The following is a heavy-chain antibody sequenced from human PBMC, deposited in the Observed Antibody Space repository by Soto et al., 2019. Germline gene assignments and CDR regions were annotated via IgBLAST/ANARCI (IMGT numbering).Heavy chain of an antibody. Sequence: SETLSLTCTVSGVAVDRDYYYFTWIPQPPGKGLEWIAYMYKCRTTKYNPSLKSRVTISLDTYKNQFALQLRFVAAADTAVYYCARPRSRHGYHAFDIWGTGPMVT. J-gene: IGHJ3*02. CDR2: MYKCRTT. V-gene: IGHV4-61*01. CDR3: ARPRSRHGYHAFDI. D-gene: IGHD2-2*01. CDR1: GVAVDRDYYY.